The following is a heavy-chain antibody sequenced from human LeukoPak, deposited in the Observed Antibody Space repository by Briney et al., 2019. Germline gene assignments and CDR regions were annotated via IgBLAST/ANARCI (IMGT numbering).Heavy chain of an antibody. Sequence: ASVKVSCKASGYTFTSYYMHWVRQAPGQGLEWMGIINPSGGSTSYAQKFQGRVTMTRDTSTSTVYMELSSLRSEDTAVYYCARDFDSSGWYPRGAFDIWGQGTMVTVSS. CDR2: INPSGGST. J-gene: IGHJ3*02. D-gene: IGHD6-19*01. V-gene: IGHV1-46*01. CDR3: ARDFDSSGWYPRGAFDI. CDR1: GYTFTSYY.